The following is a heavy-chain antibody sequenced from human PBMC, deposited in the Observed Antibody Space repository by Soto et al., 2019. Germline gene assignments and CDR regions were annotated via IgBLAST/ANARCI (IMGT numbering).Heavy chain of an antibody. J-gene: IGHJ5*02. Sequence: EMMLVESGGGLIQPGGSLRLSCAASGFLVSSNYMTWVRQSPGKGLACVSVIYNDGSTYYAASVQGRITISRDNSTNTLYLQMTSLRVDDTAVDYCARVIASWTPLNWFDPWGQGALVTVSS. D-gene: IGHD1-1*01. CDR3: ARVIASWTPLNWFDP. CDR1: GFLVSSNY. V-gene: IGHV3-53*01. CDR2: IYNDGST.